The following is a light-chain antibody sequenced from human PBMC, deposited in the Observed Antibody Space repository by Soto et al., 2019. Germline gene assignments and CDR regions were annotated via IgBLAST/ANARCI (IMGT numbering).Light chain of an antibody. CDR1: PSNIVGPYDY. CDR3: SSYESNNNYVL. J-gene: IGLJ3*02. V-gene: IGLV2-14*03. Sequence: QSALTQPASVSGLPGHRTTSPVTPTPSNIVGPYDYVSWYQQHPGKAPELIIYDVTDRPSGVSDRFSGSKSGNTASLTISGLQAEDAADYYCSSYESNNNYVLFGGGTKVTVL. CDR2: DVT.